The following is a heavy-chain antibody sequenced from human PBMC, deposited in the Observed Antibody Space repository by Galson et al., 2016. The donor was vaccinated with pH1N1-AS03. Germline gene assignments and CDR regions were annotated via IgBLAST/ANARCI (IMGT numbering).Heavy chain of an antibody. J-gene: IGHJ1*01. Sequence: SLRLSCATSGFTISDYYMSWIRKTPGKGLEWIAYISSAGKTTYYGDSVKGRFTISRDNARNSLYLQMNRLRADDTAVYYCARDLLKYYIDSGSNAPGYWGLGTLVTVSS. V-gene: IGHV3-11*01. CDR1: GFTISDYY. CDR3: ARDLLKYYIDSGSNAPGY. D-gene: IGHD3-10*01. CDR2: ISSAGKTT.